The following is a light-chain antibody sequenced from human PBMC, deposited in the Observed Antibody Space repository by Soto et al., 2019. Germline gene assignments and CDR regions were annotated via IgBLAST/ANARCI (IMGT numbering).Light chain of an antibody. V-gene: IGKV1-5*01. CDR3: QHYHSYPYT. CDR1: QSVTRW. CDR2: AAS. Sequence: DIQLTQSPSTLSASIGDRVTITCRASQSVTRWLAWYQLKPGKAPRFLIYAASTLESGVPSRFSGSGSGTEFTLAINSLQPDDVATYHCQHYHSYPYTFGQGTKLEIK. J-gene: IGKJ2*01.